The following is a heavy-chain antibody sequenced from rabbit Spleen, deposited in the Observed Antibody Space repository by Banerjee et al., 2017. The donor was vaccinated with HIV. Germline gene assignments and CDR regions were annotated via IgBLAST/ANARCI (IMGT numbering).Heavy chain of an antibody. CDR3: ARNYVNAFDP. CDR1: GFSFSSNW. V-gene: IGHV1S40*01. Sequence: QSLEESRGGLVQPGESLTLTCTVSGFSFSSNWICWVRQAPGKGLEWIACIDTNDGDTDYANWPKGRFTISKTSSTTVTLQMTSLTAADTATYFCARNYVNAFDPWGPGTLVTVS. J-gene: IGHJ2*01. D-gene: IGHD1-1*01. CDR2: IDTNDGDT.